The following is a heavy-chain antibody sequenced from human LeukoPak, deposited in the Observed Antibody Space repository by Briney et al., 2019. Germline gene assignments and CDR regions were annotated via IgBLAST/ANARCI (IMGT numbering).Heavy chain of an antibody. CDR1: GLSLTSSI. CDR2: ISSDGGAQ. J-gene: IGHJ3*01. V-gene: IGHV3-30-3*02. D-gene: IGHD6-25*01. Sequence: PGGSLRLSCAASGLSLTSSILHWIRQSPGRGLEWVAVISSDGGAQSYPDSVRGRFTISRDTSDNMLYLQMNSLRIEDTAVYYCAKEGHSSGRAGTFNVWGQGTKVTVSS. CDR3: AKEGHSSGRAGTFNV.